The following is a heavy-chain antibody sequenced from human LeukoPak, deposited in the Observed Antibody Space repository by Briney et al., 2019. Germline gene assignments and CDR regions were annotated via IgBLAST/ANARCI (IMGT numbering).Heavy chain of an antibody. D-gene: IGHD3-16*01. CDR2: IYYSGST. CDR1: GGSISSYY. J-gene: IGHJ3*02. V-gene: IGHV4-59*01. Sequence: SETLSLTCTVSGGSISSYYWSWIRQPPGKGPEWIGYIYYSGSTNYNPSLKSRVTISVDTSKNQFSLKLSSVTAADTAVYYCARDKGESGAFDIWGQGTMVTVSS. CDR3: ARDKGESGAFDI.